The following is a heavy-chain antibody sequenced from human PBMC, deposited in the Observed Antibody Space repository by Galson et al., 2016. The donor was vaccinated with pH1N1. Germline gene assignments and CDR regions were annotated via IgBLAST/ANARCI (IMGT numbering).Heavy chain of an antibody. V-gene: IGHV3-30*18. D-gene: IGHD3-10*01. CDR2: ISYDGNKK. J-gene: IGHJ5*02. Sequence: SLRLSCAASGFTFSSYGMHWVRQAPGKGLEWVSVISYDGNKKYYADSVKGRFTISRDNSKNTLYLQMNSLRAEDTAVYYCAKPIYGSEGFDPWGQGTLVTVSS. CDR1: GFTFSSYG. CDR3: AKPIYGSEGFDP.